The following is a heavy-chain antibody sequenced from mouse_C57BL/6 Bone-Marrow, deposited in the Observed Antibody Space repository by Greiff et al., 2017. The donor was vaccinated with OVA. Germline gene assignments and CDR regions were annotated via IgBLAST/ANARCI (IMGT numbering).Heavy chain of an antibody. CDR2: IDPETGGT. Sequence: QVQLQQSGAELVRPGASVTLSCKASGYTFTDYEMHWVKQTPVHGLEWIGAIDPETGGTAYNQKFKGKAILTADKSSSTAYMELRSLTSEDSAVYYCTRRPYYGSSYPLAYWGQGTLVTVSA. V-gene: IGHV1-15*01. J-gene: IGHJ3*01. D-gene: IGHD1-1*01. CDR1: GYTFTDYE. CDR3: TRRPYYGSSYPLAY.